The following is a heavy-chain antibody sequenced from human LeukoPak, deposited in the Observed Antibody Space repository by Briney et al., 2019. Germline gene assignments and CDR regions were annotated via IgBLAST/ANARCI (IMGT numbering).Heavy chain of an antibody. CDR1: GGSFSGYY. CDR3: ARNRRLTVTTWYDY. V-gene: IGHV4-34*01. D-gene: IGHD4-11*01. J-gene: IGHJ4*02. Sequence: PSETLSLTCAVYGGSFSGYYWSWIRQPPGKGLEWIGDINHSGSTNYNPSLKSRVTISVDTSKNQFSLKLSSVTAADTAVYYCARNRRLTVTTWYDYWGQGTLVTVSS. CDR2: INHSGST.